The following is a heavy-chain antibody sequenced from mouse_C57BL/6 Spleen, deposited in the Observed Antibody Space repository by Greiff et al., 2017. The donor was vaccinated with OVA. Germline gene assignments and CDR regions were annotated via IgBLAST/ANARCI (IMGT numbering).Heavy chain of an antibody. J-gene: IGHJ2*01. CDR2: IYPGSGST. CDR1: GYTFTSYW. Sequence: QVQLQQPGAELVKPGASVKMSCKASGYTFTSYWITWVKQRPGQGLEWIGDIYPGSGSTNYNEKFKSKATLTVDTSSSTAYMQLSSLTSEDSAVYSCARWGTTVVATNYFDYWGQGTTLTVSS. D-gene: IGHD1-1*01. V-gene: IGHV1-55*01. CDR3: ARWGTTVVATNYFDY.